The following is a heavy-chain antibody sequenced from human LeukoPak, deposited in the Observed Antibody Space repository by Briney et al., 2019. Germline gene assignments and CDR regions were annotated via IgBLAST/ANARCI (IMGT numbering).Heavy chain of an antibody. CDR2: INPNSGGT. V-gene: IGHV1-2*02. D-gene: IGHD3-9*01. Sequence: GASVKVSCKASGYTFTGYYMHWVRQAPGQGLEWMGWINPNSGGTNYAQKFQGRVTMTRDTSIRTAYMELSRLRSDDTAVYYCVSPGSSYDILTGPGYCDYWGQGTLVTVSS. J-gene: IGHJ4*02. CDR3: VSPGSSYDILTGPGYCDY. CDR1: GYTFTGYY.